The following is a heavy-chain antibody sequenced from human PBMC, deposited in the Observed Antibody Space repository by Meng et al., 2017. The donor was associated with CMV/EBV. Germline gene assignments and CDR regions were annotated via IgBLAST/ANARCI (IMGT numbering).Heavy chain of an antibody. J-gene: IGHJ4*02. CDR3: AIGVTGRYCSSTSCYEDY. CDR1: GYTFTSYY. Sequence: ASVKVSCKASGYTFTSYYMHWVRQAPGQGLEWMGIINPSGGSTSYAQKFQGRVTMTRDTSTSTVYMELSSLRSEDTAVYYCAIGVTGRYCSSTSCYEDYWGQGTLVTVSS. D-gene: IGHD2-2*01. V-gene: IGHV1-46*01. CDR2: INPSGGST.